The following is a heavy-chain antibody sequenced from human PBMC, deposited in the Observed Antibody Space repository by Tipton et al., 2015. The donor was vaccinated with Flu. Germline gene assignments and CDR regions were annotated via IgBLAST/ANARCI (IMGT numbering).Heavy chain of an antibody. D-gene: IGHD3-22*01. J-gene: IGHJ3*02. Sequence: TLSLTCTVSGGSISSYYWSWIRQPPGKGLEWIGYIYYSGSTNYNPSLKSRVTISVDTSKNQFSLKLSSVTAADTAVYYCARALSGYYFYAFDIWGQGTMVTVPS. CDR2: IYYSGST. CDR1: GGSISSYY. CDR3: ARALSGYYFYAFDI. V-gene: IGHV4-59*08.